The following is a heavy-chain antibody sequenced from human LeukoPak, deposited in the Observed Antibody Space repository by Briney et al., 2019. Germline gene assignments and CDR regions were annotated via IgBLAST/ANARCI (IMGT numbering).Heavy chain of an antibody. D-gene: IGHD6-19*01. CDR1: GGSISSSSYY. CDR3: ARGDPGSSSGWYLKYYFDY. CDR2: IYYSGST. V-gene: IGHV4-39*01. J-gene: IGHJ4*02. Sequence: SETLSLTCTVSGGSISSSSYYWGWIRQPPGKGLEWIGSIYYSGSTYYNPSLKSRVTISVDTSKNQFSLKLSSVTAADTAVYYCARGDPGSSSGWYLKYYFDYWGQGTLVTVSS.